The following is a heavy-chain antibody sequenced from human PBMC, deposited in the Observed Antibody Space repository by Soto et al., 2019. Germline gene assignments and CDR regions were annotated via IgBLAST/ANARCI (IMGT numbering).Heavy chain of an antibody. D-gene: IGHD3-16*01. CDR2: IIPALGTA. CDR1: GGTFSSHT. Sequence: QDQWVQSGDEVKKPGSSVKVSCNASGGTFSSHTFSWVRQAPGQGLEWMGRIIPALGTATYAQKFQGRVTITADESATTVYMELNSLRSEDTAVYYCARHDFGDYWYFDLWGRCTLVTVSS. V-gene: IGHV1-69*08. J-gene: IGHJ2*01. CDR3: ARHDFGDYWYFDL.